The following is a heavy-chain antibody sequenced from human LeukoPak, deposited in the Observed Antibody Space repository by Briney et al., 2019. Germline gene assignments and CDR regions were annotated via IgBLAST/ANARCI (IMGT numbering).Heavy chain of an antibody. Sequence: PGGSLRLSCAASGFTFSSCEMNWVRQAPGKGLEWVSYISSSGSTIYYADSVKGRFTISRDNAKNSLYLQMNSLRAEDTAVYYCASDWDWPYDWGQGTLVTVSS. CDR3: ASDWDWPYD. CDR1: GFTFSSCE. CDR2: ISSSGSTI. V-gene: IGHV3-48*03. J-gene: IGHJ4*02. D-gene: IGHD3/OR15-3a*01.